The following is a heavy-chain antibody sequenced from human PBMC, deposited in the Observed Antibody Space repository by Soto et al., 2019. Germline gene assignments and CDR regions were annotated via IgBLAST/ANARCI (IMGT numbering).Heavy chain of an antibody. J-gene: IGHJ4*02. Sequence: ETLSLTCTVSGGSISSSSYYWGWIRQPPGKGLEWVSVISGSGGSTYFADSVKSRITISRDNSKKTMYLQMNSMRAEDTALYYCARKGQTRGTYHRDYWGQGTLVTVSS. CDR3: ARKGQTRGTYHRDY. CDR1: GGSISSSSYY. CDR2: ISGSGGST. D-gene: IGHD3-16*01. V-gene: IGHV3-23*01.